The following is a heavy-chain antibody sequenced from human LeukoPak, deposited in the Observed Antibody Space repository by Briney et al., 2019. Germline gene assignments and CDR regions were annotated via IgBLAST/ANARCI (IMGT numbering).Heavy chain of an antibody. CDR2: ISRSATTI. V-gene: IGHV3-11*01. D-gene: IGHD1-26*01. CDR1: GFTFSSYA. CDR3: ARGGSYSHFDY. J-gene: IGHJ4*02. Sequence: PGGSLRLSCAAPGFTFSSYAMSWIRQAPGKGLEWVSYISRSATTIYYADSVKGRFSISRDNAKNSLYLQMNSLSAEDTAVYYCARGGSYSHFDYWGQGTRVTVSS.